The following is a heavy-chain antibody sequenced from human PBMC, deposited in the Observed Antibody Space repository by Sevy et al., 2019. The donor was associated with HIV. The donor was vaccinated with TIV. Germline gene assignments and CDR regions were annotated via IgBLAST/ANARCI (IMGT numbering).Heavy chain of an antibody. V-gene: IGHV1-24*01. CDR1: GYTLTQLS. CDR2: FDPEDGET. Sequence: ASVKVSCNVSGYTLTQLSMHCVRQAPGKGLEWMGSFDPEDGETIYAQKFQGRVTMTEDTSTDTAYMELSSLKSEDTAVFYCAITKDYYDSSGYPFDYWGQGTLVTVSS. J-gene: IGHJ4*02. CDR3: AITKDYYDSSGYPFDY. D-gene: IGHD3-22*01.